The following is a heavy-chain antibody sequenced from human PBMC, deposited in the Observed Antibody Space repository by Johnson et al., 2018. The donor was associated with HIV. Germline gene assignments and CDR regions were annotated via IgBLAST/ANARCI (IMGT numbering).Heavy chain of an antibody. V-gene: IGHV3-30*02. Sequence: QVQLVESGGGVVQPGGSLRLSCAASGFIFSSYGMHWVRQAPGKGLEWVAFIRYDGSDKYYADSVKGRFTISRDNSKNTLYLQMNSLRAEDTAVYYCAKDFGYPRPRDAFDIWGQGIMVTVSS. CDR3: AKDFGYPRPRDAFDI. CDR1: GFIFSSYG. CDR2: IRYDGSDK. J-gene: IGHJ3*02. D-gene: IGHD5-12*01.